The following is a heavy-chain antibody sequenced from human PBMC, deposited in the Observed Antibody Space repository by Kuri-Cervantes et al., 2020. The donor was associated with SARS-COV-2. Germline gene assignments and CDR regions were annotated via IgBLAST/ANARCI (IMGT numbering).Heavy chain of an antibody. Sequence: GESLKISCTASGFTFSGYNMNWVRQAPGKGLEWVSSISSSSGYIYYTDSVMGRFTISRDNAKNSLYPQMNSLRAEDTAVYHCARERMTPLSKYPYYFDYWGQGTLVTVSS. CDR3: ARERMTPLSKYPYYFDY. CDR1: GFTFSGYN. V-gene: IGHV3-21*01. CDR2: ISSSSGYI. D-gene: IGHD2-2*02. J-gene: IGHJ4*02.